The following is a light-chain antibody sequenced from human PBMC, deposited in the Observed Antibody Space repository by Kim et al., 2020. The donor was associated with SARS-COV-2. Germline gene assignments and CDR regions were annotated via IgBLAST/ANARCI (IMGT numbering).Light chain of an antibody. CDR2: DDN. CDR3: ATWDSNLSAVV. CDR1: SSNIGNND. Sequence: GQKCTLPCAGRSSNIGNNDVSWYHHHPGTAPKLLIYDDNKRPSGIPDRFSGSKSGTSATLGITGLQNGDEADYYCATWDSNLSAVVFGGGTQLTVL. V-gene: IGLV1-51*01. J-gene: IGLJ2*01.